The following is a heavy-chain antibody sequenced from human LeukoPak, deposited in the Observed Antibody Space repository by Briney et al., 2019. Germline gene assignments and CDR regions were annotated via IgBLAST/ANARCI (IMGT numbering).Heavy chain of an antibody. CDR2: ISGSGGST. J-gene: IGHJ5*02. V-gene: IGHV3-23*01. CDR1: GFTFSSYA. CDR3: ARDHHLVQQPYNWFDP. D-gene: IGHD6-13*01. Sequence: PGGSLRLSCAASGFTFSSYAMSWVRQAPGKGLEWVSAISGSGGSTYYADSVKGRFTISRDNSKNTLYLQMNSLRAEDTAVYYCARDHHLVQQPYNWFDPWGQGTLVTVSS.